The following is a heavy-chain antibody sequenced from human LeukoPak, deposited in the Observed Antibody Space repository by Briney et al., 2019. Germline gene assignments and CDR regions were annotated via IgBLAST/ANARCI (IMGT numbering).Heavy chain of an antibody. CDR2: IYTTGST. J-gene: IGHJ4*02. CDR1: GGSINNFY. CDR3: ARWGLSGDYSYLDY. Sequence: SETRSVTCTVSGGSINNFYWSWIRQPTGKGLEWIGFIYTTGSTNYNPSLKSRVTISVDTSRNQFSLKLTSVTAADTAVYYCARWGLSGDYSYLDYWGQGTLVTVSS. D-gene: IGHD1-26*01. V-gene: IGHV4-4*09.